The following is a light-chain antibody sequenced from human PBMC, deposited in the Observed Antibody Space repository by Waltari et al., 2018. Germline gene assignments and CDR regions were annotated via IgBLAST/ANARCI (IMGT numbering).Light chain of an antibody. Sequence: QSALTQPPSASGSPGHSVTISCTVTARDVGGFRFVSWYQQHPGKAPRLIIYDVIKRPSGVPDRFSGSKSGNTASLTVSCLQPEDEADYFCCSFSGANNVLFGGGTKLTVL. J-gene: IGLJ2*01. V-gene: IGLV2-8*01. CDR3: CSFSGANNVL. CDR1: ARDVGGFRF. CDR2: DVI.